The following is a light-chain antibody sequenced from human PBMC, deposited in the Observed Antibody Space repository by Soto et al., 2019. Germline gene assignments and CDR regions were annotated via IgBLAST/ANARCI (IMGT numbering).Light chain of an antibody. V-gene: IGLV2-23*02. CDR1: SSDVGTYNL. Sequence: QSVLTQPASVSGSPGQSITISCTGASSDVGTYNLVSWYQLHPGTSPKLIISEVTKRPSGVSNRFSGSKSGNTASLTISGLQAEDAADYYCCSFAGSATWLFGGGTKLTVL. CDR3: CSFAGSATWL. J-gene: IGLJ3*02. CDR2: EVT.